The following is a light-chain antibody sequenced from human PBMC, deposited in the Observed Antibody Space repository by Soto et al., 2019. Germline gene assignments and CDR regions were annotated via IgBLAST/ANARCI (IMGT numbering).Light chain of an antibody. V-gene: IGKV3-15*01. Sequence: EIVMTMSAATLSVSPGTRATLSCRASQSVSSTVAWYQQKHGQAPRLLIYGASTRATGIPARFSGSGYGTEFNLTISSLQSEDFAVYYCQQYNDWPTTFGQGTKVDIK. CDR1: QSVSST. CDR3: QQYNDWPTT. CDR2: GAS. J-gene: IGKJ1*01.